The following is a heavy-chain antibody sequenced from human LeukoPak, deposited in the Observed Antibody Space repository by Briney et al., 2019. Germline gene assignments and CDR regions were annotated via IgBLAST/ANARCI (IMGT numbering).Heavy chain of an antibody. J-gene: IGHJ5*02. CDR2: INPNSGGT. CDR3: ARVRPGDYYDSSGYWGWFDP. D-gene: IGHD3-22*01. V-gene: IGHV1-2*02. CDR1: GYTFIDYY. Sequence: GASVKVSCKASGYTFIDYYMHWVRQAPGQGLEWMGWINPNSGGTNYAQKFQGGVTMTRDTSISTAYMELSRLRSDDTAVYYCARVRPGDYYDSSGYWGWFDPWGQGTLVTVSS.